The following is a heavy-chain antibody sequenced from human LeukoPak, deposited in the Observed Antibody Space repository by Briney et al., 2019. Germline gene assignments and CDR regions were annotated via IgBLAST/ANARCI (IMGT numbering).Heavy chain of an antibody. J-gene: IGHJ2*01. Sequence: SETLSLTCTVSGGSISSGSYYWSWIRQPAGKGLEWIGRIYTSGSTHYNPSLKSRVTISVDTSKNQFSLKLSSVTAADTAVYYCARGITYYYGSGSYYNDGAYWYFDLWGRGTLVTVSS. CDR3: ARGITYYYGSGSYYNDGAYWYFDL. CDR1: GGSISSGSYY. V-gene: IGHV4-61*02. D-gene: IGHD3-10*01. CDR2: IYTSGST.